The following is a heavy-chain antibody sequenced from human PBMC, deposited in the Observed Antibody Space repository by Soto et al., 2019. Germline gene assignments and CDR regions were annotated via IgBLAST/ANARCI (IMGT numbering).Heavy chain of an antibody. V-gene: IGHV4-59*08. CDR1: GGSIGSYY. CDR3: ARQDTSRFYYMDV. CDR2: IYYSGSP. J-gene: IGHJ6*03. Sequence: LEILSLTCTVSGGSIGSYYLSWIRQPPGKGLEWIAYIYYSGSPAYNPSLKSRVTISVDTSKNQFSLKLSSVTAADTAVYYCARQDTSRFYYMDVWGTGTTVTVSS. D-gene: IGHD2-2*01.